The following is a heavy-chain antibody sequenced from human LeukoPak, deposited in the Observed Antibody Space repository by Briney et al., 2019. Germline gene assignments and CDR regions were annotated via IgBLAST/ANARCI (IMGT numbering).Heavy chain of an antibody. CDR1: GFTFSSYG. J-gene: IGHJ6*04. Sequence: GGSLRLSCAASGFTFSSYGMHWVRQAPGKGLEWVAVIPYDESFKYYSDSVKGRFTISRDNSKNTLYLQMNSLRAEDTAVYYCAKSGDDSSQGLDVWGKGTTVTVSS. V-gene: IGHV3-30*18. CDR3: AKSGDDSSQGLDV. CDR2: IPYDESFK. D-gene: IGHD3-22*01.